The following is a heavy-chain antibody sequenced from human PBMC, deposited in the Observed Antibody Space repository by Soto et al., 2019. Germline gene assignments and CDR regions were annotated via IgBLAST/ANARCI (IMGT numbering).Heavy chain of an antibody. Sequence: QVQLQESGPGLVKPSQTLSLTCTVSGGSISSGDYYWSWIRQPPGKGLEWIGYIYYSGSTYYNPSLKSRVTISGDTSKNQFSLKLSSVTAADTAVYYCAREPGGWPGWFDPWGQGTLVTVSS. CDR1: GGSISSGDYY. J-gene: IGHJ5*02. V-gene: IGHV4-30-4*01. D-gene: IGHD2-15*01. CDR2: IYYSGST. CDR3: AREPGGWPGWFDP.